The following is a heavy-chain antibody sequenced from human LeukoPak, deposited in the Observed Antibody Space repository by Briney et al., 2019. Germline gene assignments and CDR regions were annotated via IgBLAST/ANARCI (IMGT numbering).Heavy chain of an antibody. Sequence: GGTLRLSCAASGFIFNDSAMHWVRQASGKGLEWVGRIRSKVNNYSTRYGASMKGRFTISRDDSKNTTYLQMNSLKTEDTAVYYCTRLRADTSGGYYYFMDVWGKGTTVTVSS. D-gene: IGHD6-19*01. J-gene: IGHJ6*03. V-gene: IGHV3-73*01. CDR2: IRSKVNNYST. CDR3: TRLRADTSGGYYYFMDV. CDR1: GFIFNDSA.